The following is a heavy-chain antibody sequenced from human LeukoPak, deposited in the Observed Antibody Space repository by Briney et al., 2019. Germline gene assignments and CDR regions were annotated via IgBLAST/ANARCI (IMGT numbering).Heavy chain of an antibody. CDR1: GFTFSSYA. D-gene: IGHD3-16*01. CDR2: ISDNGGST. V-gene: IGHV3-23*01. J-gene: IGHJ4*02. Sequence: GGSLRLSCAASGFTFSSYAMTWVRQAPGKGLEWVSAISDNGGSTCYADSVKGRFTISRDNSKNTLYLQMNSLRVEDTAVHYCAKDYPQYDDSGYWGQGTLVTVSS. CDR3: AKDYPQYDDSGY.